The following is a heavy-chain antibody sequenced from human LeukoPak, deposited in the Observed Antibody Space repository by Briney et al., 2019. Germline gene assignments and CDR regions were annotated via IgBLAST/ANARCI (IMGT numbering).Heavy chain of an antibody. CDR3: ARALGYCSSTSCYTPIDY. CDR2: IYHSGST. CDR1: GYSISSGYY. V-gene: IGHV4-38-2*01. D-gene: IGHD2-2*02. Sequence: SETLSLTCAVSGYSISSGYYWGWIRQPPGKGLEWIGSIYHSGSTCYNPSLKSRVTISVDTSKNQFSLKLSSVTAADTAVYYCARALGYCSSTSCYTPIDYWGQGTLVTVSS. J-gene: IGHJ4*02.